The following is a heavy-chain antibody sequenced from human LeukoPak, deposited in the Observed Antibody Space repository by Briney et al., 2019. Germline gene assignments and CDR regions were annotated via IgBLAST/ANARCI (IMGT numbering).Heavy chain of an antibody. J-gene: IGHJ3*02. V-gene: IGHV1-2*02. CDR1: GYTFTGHY. CDR2: INPNSGGT. Sequence: ASVKVSCKASGYTFTGHYMHWVRQAPGQGLEWMGWINPNSGGTNYAQKFQGRVTMTRDTSISTAYMELSRLRSDDTAVYYCARANEIIKILNIWGQGTMVTVSS. CDR3: ARANEIIKILNI. D-gene: IGHD3-3*01.